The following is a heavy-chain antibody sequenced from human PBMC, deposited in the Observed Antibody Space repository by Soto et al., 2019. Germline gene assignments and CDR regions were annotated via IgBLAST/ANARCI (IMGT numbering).Heavy chain of an antibody. CDR3: ARHGVGDILTGQPDY. V-gene: IGHV5-51*01. J-gene: IGHJ4*02. CDR1: GYTFTTYW. D-gene: IGHD3-9*01. Sequence: GESLKISCKGSGYTFTTYWIGWVRQMPGKGLEWMGIIYPGDSDTRYSPSFQGQVTISADKSISTAYLQWSSLKASDTAMYYCARHGVGDILTGQPDYWGQGTLVTVSS. CDR2: IYPGDSDT.